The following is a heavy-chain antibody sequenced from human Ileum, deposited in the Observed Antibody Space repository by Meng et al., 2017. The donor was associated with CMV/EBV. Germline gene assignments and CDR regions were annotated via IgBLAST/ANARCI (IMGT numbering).Heavy chain of an antibody. CDR1: GFTFSSYS. J-gene: IGHJ4*02. CDR2: ISSSSSYI. V-gene: IGHV3-21*01. CDR3: ARDMGKYGSGSPQDY. D-gene: IGHD3-10*01. Sequence: GRSLRLSCAASGFTFSSYSMNWVRQAPGKGLEWVSSISSSSSYIYYADSVKGRFTISRDNAKNSLYLQMNSLRAEDTAVYYCARDMGKYGSGSPQDYWGQGTLVTVSS.